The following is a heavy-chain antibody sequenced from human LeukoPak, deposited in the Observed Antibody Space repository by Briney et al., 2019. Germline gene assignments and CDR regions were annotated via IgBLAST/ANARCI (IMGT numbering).Heavy chain of an antibody. CDR3: ARAPGDPPNY. V-gene: IGHV3-7*03. J-gene: IGHJ4*02. CDR2: IKQDGSEI. CDR1: GYTFSSYW. Sequence: GGFLRLSCAASGYTFSSYWTSWVRKAPGKGLEWVANIKQDGSEIYYVGSVKGRFTISRDNAKNSLYLQMKSLRVEDTAVYYCARAPGDPPNYWGQGTLVTVSS.